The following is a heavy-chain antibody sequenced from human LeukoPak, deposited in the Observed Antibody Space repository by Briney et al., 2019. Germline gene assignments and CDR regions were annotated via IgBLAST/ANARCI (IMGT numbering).Heavy chain of an antibody. CDR3: VTNYLDSSAYYPDFDY. V-gene: IGHV3-23*01. CDR1: GFTFSSYA. CDR2: ISGSGRNT. D-gene: IGHD3-22*01. Sequence: GGSLRLSCAASGFTFSSYAMNWVRQAPLKGLEWVSAISGSGRNTYYADSVKGRFTISRDNSKNTLYLQMNSLRAEDSAVYYCVTNYLDSSAYYPDFDYWGQGALVTVSS. J-gene: IGHJ4*02.